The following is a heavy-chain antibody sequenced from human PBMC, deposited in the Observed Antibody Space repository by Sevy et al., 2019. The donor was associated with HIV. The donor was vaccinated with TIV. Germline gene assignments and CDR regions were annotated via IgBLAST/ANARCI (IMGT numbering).Heavy chain of an antibody. Sequence: GGSLRLSCAASGFTFTTYSMTWVRQAPGEGLGWVSSISSSSSYIYYADSVKGRFTISRDNAKNSLYLQMNSLRAEDTAVYYCARVAGTDPYYYYGMDVWGQGTTVTVSS. CDR2: ISSSSSYI. CDR1: GFTFTTYS. J-gene: IGHJ6*02. CDR3: ARVAGTDPYYYYGMDV. D-gene: IGHD3-10*01. V-gene: IGHV3-21*01.